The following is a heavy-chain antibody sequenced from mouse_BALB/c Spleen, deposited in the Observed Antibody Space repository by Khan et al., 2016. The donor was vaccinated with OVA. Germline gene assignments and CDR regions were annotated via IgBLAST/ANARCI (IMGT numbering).Heavy chain of an antibody. D-gene: IGHD2-12*01. J-gene: IGHJ3*01. V-gene: IGHV3-8*02. CDR1: GDSITSGY. Sequence: EVQLQESGPSLVKPSQNLSLICSVTGDSITSGYWNWIRKFPGNKLEFMGYMIYSGHTYYNPSLKSRISITRHTFKNQYYLQLNSVTTEDTATYYCTRSSYSYGFLYGGRGTLSSLSA. CDR2: MIYSGHT. CDR3: TRSSYSYGFLY.